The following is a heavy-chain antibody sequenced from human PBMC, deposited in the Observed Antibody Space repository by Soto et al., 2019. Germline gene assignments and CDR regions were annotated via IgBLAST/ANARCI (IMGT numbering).Heavy chain of an antibody. V-gene: IGHV4-39*01. Sequence: QLQLQESGPGLVKPSETLSLTCTVSGGSISSSSYYWGWIRQPPGKGLEWIGSIYYSGSTYYNPSLKSRVTISVDTSKNQFSLKLSSVTAADTAVYYCASFRILGYSDYWGQGTLVTVSS. CDR3: ASFRILGYSDY. J-gene: IGHJ4*02. D-gene: IGHD6-13*01. CDR1: GGSISSSSYY. CDR2: IYYSGST.